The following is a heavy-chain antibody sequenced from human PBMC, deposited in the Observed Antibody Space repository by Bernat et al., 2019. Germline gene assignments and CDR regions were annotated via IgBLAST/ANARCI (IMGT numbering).Heavy chain of an antibody. CDR3: ARETYCSSTSCYVYFDY. Sequence: QVQLVESGGGVVQSGRSLRLSCAASGFTFSSYAMHWVRQAPGKGLEWVAVISYDGSNKYYADSVKGRFTISRDNSKNTLYLQMNSLRAEDTAVYYCARETYCSSTSCYVYFDYWGQGTLVTVSS. J-gene: IGHJ4*02. V-gene: IGHV3-30*01. CDR1: GFTFSSYA. D-gene: IGHD2-2*01. CDR2: ISYDGSNK.